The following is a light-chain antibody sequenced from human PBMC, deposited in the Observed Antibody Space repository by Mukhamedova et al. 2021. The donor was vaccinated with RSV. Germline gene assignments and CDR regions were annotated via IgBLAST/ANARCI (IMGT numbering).Light chain of an antibody. V-gene: IGKV1-39*01. J-gene: IGKJ1*01. Sequence: WYQRRVHGKAPELLLYAVSNLHTGVPARFSGSVSGTGFTLTISSLQPDDFATYFCQQSYTPPWTFGRGTKVEI. CDR2: AVS. CDR3: QQSYTPPWT.